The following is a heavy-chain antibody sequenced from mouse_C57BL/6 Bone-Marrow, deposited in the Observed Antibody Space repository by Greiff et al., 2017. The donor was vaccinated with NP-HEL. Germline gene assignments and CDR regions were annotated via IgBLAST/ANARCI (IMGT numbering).Heavy chain of an antibody. D-gene: IGHD2-4*01. CDR1: GYTFTSYW. J-gene: IGHJ4*01. Sequence: VQLQQPGAELVKPGASVKMSCKASGYTFTSYWITWVKQRPGQGLEWIGDIYPGSGSTNYNEKFKSKATLTVDTSSSTAYMQLSSLTSEDSAVYYCAREGEDYDDAMDYWGQGTSVTVSS. CDR3: AREGEDYDDAMDY. CDR2: IYPGSGST. V-gene: IGHV1-55*01.